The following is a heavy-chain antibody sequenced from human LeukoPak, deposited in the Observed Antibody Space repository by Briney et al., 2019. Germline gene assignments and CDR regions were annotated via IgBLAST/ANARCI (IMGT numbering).Heavy chain of an antibody. J-gene: IGHJ4*02. Sequence: GGSLRLSCAASGFTFSSYWMHWVRQAPRQGLVWVSCISTDVSVTSYADSVKGRFTISRDNAKNTLYLQMNSLRVEDTAVYYCTRAGLVGAADYWGQGTLVTVSS. V-gene: IGHV3-74*01. D-gene: IGHD1-26*01. CDR3: TRAGLVGAADY. CDR1: GFTFSSYW. CDR2: ISTDVSVT.